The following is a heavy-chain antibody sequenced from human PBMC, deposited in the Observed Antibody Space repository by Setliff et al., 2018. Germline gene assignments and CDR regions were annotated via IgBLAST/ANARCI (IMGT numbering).Heavy chain of an antibody. CDR2: ISGDGSTT. J-gene: IGHJ4*02. CDR3: VNTLIRGACDY. V-gene: IGHV3-74*01. Sequence: PGGSLRLSCAASGFTFSSYWMHWVRQSPEKGLVWVSRISGDGSTTTYADSVKGRFTISRDNAKNTLFLQMNSPRADDTAVYYCVNTLIRGACDYWGQGTLVTVSS. CDR1: GFTFSSYW. D-gene: IGHD3-10*01.